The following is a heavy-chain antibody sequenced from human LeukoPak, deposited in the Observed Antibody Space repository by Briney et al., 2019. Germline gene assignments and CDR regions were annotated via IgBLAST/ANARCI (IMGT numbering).Heavy chain of an antibody. D-gene: IGHD2-15*01. Sequence: GGSLRLSCAASGFTSSSYSMNWVRQAPGKGLEWVSSISSSSSYIYYADSVKGRFTISRDNAKNSLYLQMNSLRAEDTAVYYCARGLVVAATLYYYYYMDVWGKGTTVTVSS. V-gene: IGHV3-21*01. CDR3: ARGLVVAATLYYYYYMDV. CDR1: GFTSSSYS. J-gene: IGHJ6*03. CDR2: ISSSSSYI.